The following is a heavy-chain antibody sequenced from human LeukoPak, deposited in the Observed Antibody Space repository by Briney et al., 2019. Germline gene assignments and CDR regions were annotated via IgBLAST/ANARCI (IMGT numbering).Heavy chain of an antibody. J-gene: IGHJ4*02. Sequence: GGSLRLSCTASGFAFSSYAMSWVRQAPGVGLEWVSAIDGGGGRTWHADSVRGRFTISRDNSKNTLYLQMNSLRAEDTAVYYCAKDGRAGIAARFALDYWGQGTLVTVSS. CDR1: GFAFSSYA. CDR3: AKDGRAGIAARFALDY. D-gene: IGHD6-6*01. V-gene: IGHV3-23*01. CDR2: IDGGGGRT.